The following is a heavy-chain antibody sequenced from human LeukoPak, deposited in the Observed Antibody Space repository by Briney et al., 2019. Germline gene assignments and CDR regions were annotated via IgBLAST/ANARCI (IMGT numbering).Heavy chain of an antibody. J-gene: IGHJ5*02. Sequence: PSEAVPLSCSVSGDSYDNSYCWTWVRQPPGKRPEWIRTIYSSVYTYYNPTLRDGPTISGDTPRNVFSLKLISVPDADADVRYCPRGSDDYKLGNHWGHGTLVSVSS. CDR3: PRGSDDYKLGNH. V-gene: IGHV4-38-2*02. CDR2: IYSSVYT. CDR1: GDSYDNSYC. D-gene: IGHD5-24*01.